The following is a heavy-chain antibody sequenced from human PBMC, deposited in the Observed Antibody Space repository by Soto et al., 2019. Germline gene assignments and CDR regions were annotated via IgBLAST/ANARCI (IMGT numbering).Heavy chain of an antibody. Sequence: QVQLVQSGAEVKKPGASVKVSCKASGYTFTSYYMHWVRQAPGQGLEWTGIINPSGGSTSYAQKFQGRVTMTRDTSTSTVYMELSSLRSEDTAVYYCARVQIPGYSTRNGYYYGMDVWGQGTTVTVSS. CDR2: INPSGGST. CDR3: ARVQIPGYSTRNGYYYGMDV. J-gene: IGHJ6*02. CDR1: GYTFTSYY. D-gene: IGHD6-13*01. V-gene: IGHV1-46*01.